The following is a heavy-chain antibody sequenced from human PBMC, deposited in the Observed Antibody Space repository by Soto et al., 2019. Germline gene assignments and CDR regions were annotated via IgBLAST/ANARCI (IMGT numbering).Heavy chain of an antibody. J-gene: IGHJ4*01. Sequence: QTLSLTCAITGDSVSSNSAGWSWVRQSPSRGLEWLGRTYYRSKWYYEYAVSVRGRIPITPDTSKNQYSLQLNSLTPEDTSVYFCVRGEHYSGSIFDYWRHATLVTASS. CDR3: VRGEHYSGSIFDY. CDR1: GDSVSSNSAG. CDR2: TYYRSKWYY. V-gene: IGHV6-1*01. D-gene: IGHD1-26*01.